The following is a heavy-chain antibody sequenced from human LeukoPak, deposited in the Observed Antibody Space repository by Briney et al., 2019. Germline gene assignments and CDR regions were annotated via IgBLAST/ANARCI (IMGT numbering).Heavy chain of an antibody. V-gene: IGHV3-74*03. CDR3: IGTALTGDI. Sequence: PGGSLRLSCAASGFTFTSYWMHWVRQAPGKGLVWVSRINGDGTSTEYADSVKDRFTISRDNAKNTLFLQMNSLRADDTAVYYCIGTALTGDIWGQGALVTVSS. CDR2: INGDGTST. CDR1: GFTFTSYW. J-gene: IGHJ4*02. D-gene: IGHD7-27*01.